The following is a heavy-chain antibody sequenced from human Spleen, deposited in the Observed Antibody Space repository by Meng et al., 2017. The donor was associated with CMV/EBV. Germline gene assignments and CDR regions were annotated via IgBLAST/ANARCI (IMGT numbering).Heavy chain of an antibody. J-gene: IGHJ4*02. D-gene: IGHD3-22*01. CDR1: GFTFSSYS. CDR3: TLQPIYSRFDY. V-gene: IGHV3-21*04. CDR2: ISSSSSYI. Sequence: GGSLRLSCAASGFTFSSYSMNWVRQAPGKGLEWVSSISSSSSYIYYADSVKGRFTISRDNSKSTLYLQMNSLRADDTAMYYCTLQPIYSRFDYWGQGALVTVSS.